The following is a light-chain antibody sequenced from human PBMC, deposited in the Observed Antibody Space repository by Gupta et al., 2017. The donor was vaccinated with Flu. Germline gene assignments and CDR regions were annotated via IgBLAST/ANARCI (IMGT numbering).Light chain of an antibody. CDR2: DVS. Sequence: QSALTQPRSVSGSPGQSVTISCTGTSSNVDVYNYVSWFQQHPGKAPKLMIYDVSQRPSGVPDRFSGSKSGNTASLTISGLQAEDEADYYCCSYAGSYTWVFGGGTKLTVL. J-gene: IGLJ3*02. CDR1: SSNVDVYNY. V-gene: IGLV2-11*01. CDR3: CSYAGSYTWV.